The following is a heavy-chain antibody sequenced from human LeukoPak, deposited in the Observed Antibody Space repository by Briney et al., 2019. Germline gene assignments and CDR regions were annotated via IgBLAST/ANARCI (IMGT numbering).Heavy chain of an antibody. CDR1: GFTLSSYW. D-gene: IGHD3-22*01. Sequence: GGSLRLSCAASGFTLSSYWMSWVRQAPGKGLEWVANIKQDGSEKYYVDSVKGRFTISRDNAKNSLYLQVNSLRAEDTAVYYCARDLTYYYDSSGPHTYFDYWGQGTLVTVSS. V-gene: IGHV3-7*01. J-gene: IGHJ4*02. CDR3: ARDLTYYYDSSGPHTYFDY. CDR2: IKQDGSEK.